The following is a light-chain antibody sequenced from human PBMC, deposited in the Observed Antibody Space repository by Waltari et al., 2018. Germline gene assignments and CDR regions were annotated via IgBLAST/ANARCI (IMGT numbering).Light chain of an antibody. Sequence: EIVMTQSPLSLPVTPGEPASISCRSSQSLRHLNGYNYLVWYLLKPGQSPKLLIYLGSSRASGVPGRFSGSGSGTDFTLLISRVEADDVGVYYCMQARQTPFTFGQGTKLEI. J-gene: IGKJ2*01. CDR3: MQARQTPFT. CDR1: QSLRHLNGYNY. V-gene: IGKV2-28*01. CDR2: LGS.